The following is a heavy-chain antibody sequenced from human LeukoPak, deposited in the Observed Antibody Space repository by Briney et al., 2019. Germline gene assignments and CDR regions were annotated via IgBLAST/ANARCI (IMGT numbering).Heavy chain of an antibody. V-gene: IGHV3-7*01. D-gene: IGHD3-3*01. CDR2: IKQDGSEK. J-gene: IGHJ4*02. CDR1: GFIFSSYW. CDR3: ARTRSYDFGDDY. Sequence: GGSLRLSCAASGFIFSSYWMSWVRQAPGKGLEWVANIKQDGSEKYYVDSVKGRFTISRDNAKNSLYLQMNSLRAEDTAVYYCARTRSYDFGDDYWGQGILVTVSS.